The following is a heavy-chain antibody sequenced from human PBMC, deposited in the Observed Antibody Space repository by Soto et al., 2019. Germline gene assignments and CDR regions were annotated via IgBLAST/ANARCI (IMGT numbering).Heavy chain of an antibody. CDR1: GYSITTGYY. V-gene: IGHV4-38-2*01. CDR3: ARGVNYYDSSGFYPRDY. Sequence: LSLTCAVSGYSITTGYYWGWVRRPPGKGLEWIGSAYHSGRTSYNPSLESRVTISVDTSKNQFSLRLSSVTAADTAVYYCARGVNYYDSSGFYPRDYWGQGILVTVSS. D-gene: IGHD3-22*01. J-gene: IGHJ4*02. CDR2: AYHSGRT.